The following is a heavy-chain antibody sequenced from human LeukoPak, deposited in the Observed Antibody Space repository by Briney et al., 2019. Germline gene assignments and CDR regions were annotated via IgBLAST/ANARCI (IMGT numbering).Heavy chain of an antibody. V-gene: IGHV4-4*07. J-gene: IGHJ5*02. D-gene: IGHD3-10*01. Sequence: SETLSLTFTVSGGSISSYYWNWIRQPAGKGLDSIGRIYSSGSTNYNPSLKSRVTMSVDTSKNQFSLKLSSVTAADTAVYYCARDPSSFGGRFDPWGQGTLVAVSS. CDR2: IYSSGST. CDR3: ARDPSSFGGRFDP. CDR1: GGSISSYY.